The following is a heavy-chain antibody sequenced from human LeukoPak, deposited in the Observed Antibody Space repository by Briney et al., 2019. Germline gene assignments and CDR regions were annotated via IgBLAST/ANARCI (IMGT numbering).Heavy chain of an antibody. Sequence: GASVKVSCKASGYTFTGYDINWVRQATGQGIEWMGWMNPNSGNTGYAQKFQGRVTMTRNTTTSTVIMELSSLRSEDTAVYYCARVIPDDSSVYYYNYYYYMDVWGKGTTVTVSS. J-gene: IGHJ6*03. D-gene: IGHD3-22*01. V-gene: IGHV1-8*01. CDR1: GYTFTGYD. CDR3: ARVIPDDSSVYYYNYYYYMDV. CDR2: MNPNSGNT.